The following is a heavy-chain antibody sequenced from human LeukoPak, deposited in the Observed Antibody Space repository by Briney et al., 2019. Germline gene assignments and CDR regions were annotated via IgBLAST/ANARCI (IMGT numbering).Heavy chain of an antibody. Sequence: GGSLRLSCAASGFTVSSNYMSWVRQAPGKGLEWVSVIYSGGSTYYADSVKGQFTISRDNSKNTLYLQMNSLRAEDTAVYYCASGYYYDSSAPWGYWGQGTLVTVSS. J-gene: IGHJ4*02. CDR2: IYSGGST. D-gene: IGHD3-22*01. CDR1: GFTVSSNY. CDR3: ASGYYYDSSAPWGY. V-gene: IGHV3-53*01.